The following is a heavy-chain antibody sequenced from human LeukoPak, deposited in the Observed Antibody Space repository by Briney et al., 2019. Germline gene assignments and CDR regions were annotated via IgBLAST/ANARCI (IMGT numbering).Heavy chain of an antibody. V-gene: IGHV3-74*01. CDR3: TRPLPFNYFDR. CDR1: GFTFSSYW. J-gene: IGHJ4*02. Sequence: GGSLRLSCAASGFTFSSYWMHWVRHAPGKGLVWVSRINSDGSSTSYADSVKGRFTISRDNAKNTLYLQMNSLRAEDTAVYYCTRPLPFNYFDRWGQGTLVTVSS. CDR2: INSDGSST. D-gene: IGHD3-9*01.